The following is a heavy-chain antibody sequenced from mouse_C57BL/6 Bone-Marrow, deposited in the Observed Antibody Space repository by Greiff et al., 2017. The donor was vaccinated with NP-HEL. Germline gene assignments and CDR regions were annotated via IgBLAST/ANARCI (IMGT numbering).Heavy chain of an antibody. CDR2: IDPSDSET. J-gene: IGHJ4*01. CDR1: GYTFTSYW. V-gene: IGHV1-52*01. Sequence: QVQLQQPGAELVRPGSSVKLSCKASGYTFTSYWMHWVKQRPIQGLEWIGNIDPSDSETHYNQKFKDKATLTVDKSYSTAYMQLSSLTSEDSAVYYCAKGDYYGYVLYAMDYWGQGTSVTVSS. D-gene: IGHD2-2*01. CDR3: AKGDYYGYVLYAMDY.